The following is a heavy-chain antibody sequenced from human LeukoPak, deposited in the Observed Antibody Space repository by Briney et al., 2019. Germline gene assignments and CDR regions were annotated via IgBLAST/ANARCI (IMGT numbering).Heavy chain of an antibody. Sequence: SETLSLTCTVSGGSISSSSYYWGWIRQPPGKGLEWSGSIYYSGSTYYNPSLKSRVTISVDTSKTQFSLKLSSVTAADTAVYYCARTKYYYDSSGYYYSYPFDYWGQGTLVTVSS. V-gene: IGHV4-39*01. CDR3: ARTKYYYDSSGYYYSYPFDY. CDR2: IYYSGST. J-gene: IGHJ4*02. CDR1: GGSISSSSYY. D-gene: IGHD3-22*01.